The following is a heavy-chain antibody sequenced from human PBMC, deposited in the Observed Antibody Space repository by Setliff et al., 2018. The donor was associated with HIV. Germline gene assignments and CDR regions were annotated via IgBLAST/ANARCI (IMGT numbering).Heavy chain of an antibody. CDR1: SYSISSVHS. J-gene: IGHJ4*02. D-gene: IGHD6-13*01. V-gene: IGHV4-28*01. CDR2: IFYSGST. CDR3: ARGESGYSSSWYPLPFDY. Sequence: TSETLSLTCDVSSYSISSVHSWGWIRQPPGKGLEWIGYIFYSGSTYYNPSLKSRVTISLDTSENQFSLKLSSVTAADTAVYYCARGESGYSSSWYPLPFDYWGQGTLVTVSS.